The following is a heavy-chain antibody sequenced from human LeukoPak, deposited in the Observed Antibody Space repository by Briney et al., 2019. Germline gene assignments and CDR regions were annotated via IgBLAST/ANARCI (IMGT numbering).Heavy chain of an antibody. Sequence: GGSLRLSCAASGFTFSSYGMSWVRQAPGKGLEWVSAISGSGGSTYYADPVKGRFTISRDNSKNTLYLQMNSLRAEDTAVYYCAKAILAYCGGDCRPTIDYWGQGTLVTVSS. J-gene: IGHJ4*02. CDR2: ISGSGGST. V-gene: IGHV3-23*01. CDR1: GFTFSSYG. CDR3: AKAILAYCGGDCRPTIDY. D-gene: IGHD2-21*02.